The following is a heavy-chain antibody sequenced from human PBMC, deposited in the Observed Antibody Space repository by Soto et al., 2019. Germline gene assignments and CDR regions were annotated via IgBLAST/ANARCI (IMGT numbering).Heavy chain of an antibody. Sequence: GGSLRLSCAASGFIFSDYYMTWIRQAPGKGLEWVSYISSSGSTIYYADSVKGRFTISRDNAKNSLYLQMNSLRAEDTAVYYCARDLRGTVSAYYYYMDVWGKGTTVTVSS. V-gene: IGHV3-11*01. J-gene: IGHJ6*03. CDR1: GFIFSDYY. D-gene: IGHD3-10*01. CDR3: ARDLRGTVSAYYYYMDV. CDR2: ISSSGSTI.